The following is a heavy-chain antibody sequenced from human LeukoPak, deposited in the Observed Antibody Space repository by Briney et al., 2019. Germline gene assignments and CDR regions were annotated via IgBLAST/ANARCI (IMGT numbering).Heavy chain of an antibody. J-gene: IGHJ4*02. V-gene: IGHV3-23*01. Sequence: PGGSLRLSCAASGFTFTRSAMSWVRQAPGKGLKWVSAFSGGGDTYYADSVKGRFTISRDTSKNTLYLQMNSLSAEDTAVYYCAKEGLRYFDFDFWGQGTLVTVSS. CDR3: AKEGLRYFDFDF. CDR1: GFTFTRSA. D-gene: IGHD3-9*01. CDR2: FSGGGDT.